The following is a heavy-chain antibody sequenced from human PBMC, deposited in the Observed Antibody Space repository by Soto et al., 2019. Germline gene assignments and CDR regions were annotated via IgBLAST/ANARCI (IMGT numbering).Heavy chain of an antibody. D-gene: IGHD1-26*01. V-gene: IGHV3-23*01. J-gene: IGHJ4*02. Sequence: EVQLLKSGGGLVQPGGSLRLSCVASGFTFSSYAMSWVRQAPGKGLEWVSVISGSGDSTYYADSVKGRFTISRDNSKNTLYLQMNSLRAEDTAVYYCARRGSGSYYDYWGQGTLVTVSS. CDR3: ARRGSGSYYDY. CDR1: GFTFSSYA. CDR2: ISGSGDST.